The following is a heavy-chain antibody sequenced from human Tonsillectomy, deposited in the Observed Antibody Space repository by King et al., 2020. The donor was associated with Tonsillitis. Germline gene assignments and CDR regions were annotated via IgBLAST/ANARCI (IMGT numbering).Heavy chain of an antibody. V-gene: IGHV4-39*07. J-gene: IGHJ4*02. CDR2: IYYSGST. CDR3: ARRPPGDPIFEY. D-gene: IGHD4-17*01. Sequence: QLQESGPGLVKPSETLSLTCTVSGGSISSSSYYWGWIRQPPGKGLEWIGSIYYSGSTYYSPSLKSRVTISVDTSKNQFSLKLSSVTAADTAVYYCARRPPGDPIFEYWGQGTLVTVSS. CDR1: GGSISSSSYY.